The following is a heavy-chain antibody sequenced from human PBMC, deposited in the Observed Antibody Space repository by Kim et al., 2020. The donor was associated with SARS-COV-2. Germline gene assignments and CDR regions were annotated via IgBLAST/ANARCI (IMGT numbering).Heavy chain of an antibody. CDR2: INAGNGNT. CDR1: GYTFTSYA. V-gene: IGHV1-3*01. Sequence: ASVKVSCKASGYTFTSYAMHWVRQAPGQRLEWMGWINAGNGNTKYSQKFQGRVTITRDTSASTAYMELSSLRSEDTAVYYCAREPLLVGAYGMDVWGKGTTVPVSS. CDR3: AREPLLVGAYGMDV. D-gene: IGHD1-26*01. J-gene: IGHJ6*04.